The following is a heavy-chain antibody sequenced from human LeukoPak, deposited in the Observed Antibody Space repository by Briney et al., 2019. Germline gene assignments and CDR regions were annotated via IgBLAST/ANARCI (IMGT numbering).Heavy chain of an antibody. CDR3: ASSPASKLRYFDWLLGYFDP. Sequence: ASVKVSCKASGGTFSSYAISWVRQAPGQGLEWMGGIIPIFGNANYPQKFPGRVTITTDEHTSTAYMGLSSLRSEDTGVYYCASSPASKLRYFDWLLGYFDPWGQGTLVTVSS. J-gene: IGHJ5*02. D-gene: IGHD3-9*01. CDR2: IIPIFGNA. V-gene: IGHV1-69*05. CDR1: GGTFSSYA.